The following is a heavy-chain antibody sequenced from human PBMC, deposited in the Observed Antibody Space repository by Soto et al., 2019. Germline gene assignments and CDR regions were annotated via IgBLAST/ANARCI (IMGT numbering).Heavy chain of an antibody. CDR3: ARDRRGFCSGGRCPYYFDY. CDR1: GGSISSGGYY. V-gene: IGHV4-31*03. D-gene: IGHD2-15*01. Sequence: QVQLQESGPGLVKPSQTLSLTCTVSGGSISSGGYYWSWIRQHPGKGLEWIGYIYYSGSTYYNPSLKSRVTISVDTSKNQCSLKLSSVTAADTAVYYCARDRRGFCSGGRCPYYFDYWGQGTLVTVSS. J-gene: IGHJ4*02. CDR2: IYYSGST.